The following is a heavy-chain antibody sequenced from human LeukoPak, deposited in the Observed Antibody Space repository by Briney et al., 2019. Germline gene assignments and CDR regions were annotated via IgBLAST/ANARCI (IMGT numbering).Heavy chain of an antibody. V-gene: IGHV4-34*01. J-gene: IGHJ6*02. CDR1: GGSFSGYY. Sequence: SETLSLTCAVYGGSFSGYYWSWIRQPPGKGLEWIGEINHSGSTNYNPSLKSRVTISVDTSKSQFSLKLSSVTAADTAVYYCARGSDIVVVPAASAYYYYGMDVWGQGTTVTVSS. CDR3: ARGSDIVVVPAASAYYYYGMDV. D-gene: IGHD2-2*01. CDR2: INHSGST.